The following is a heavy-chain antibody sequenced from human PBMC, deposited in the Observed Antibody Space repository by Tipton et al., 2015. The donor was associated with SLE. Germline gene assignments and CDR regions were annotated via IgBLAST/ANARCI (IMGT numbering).Heavy chain of an antibody. V-gene: IGHV4-34*01. D-gene: IGHD1-7*01. Sequence: TLSLTCAVYGGSFSVYHWTWIRQPPGQGLEWIGEIADTGSPNYNPSLKSRVTISLDTSKSQFSLILNSLTAADTAVYYCARRYNWNYKDYFDYWGQGTPVTVSS. CDR3: ARRYNWNYKDYFDY. J-gene: IGHJ4*02. CDR1: GGSFSVYH. CDR2: IADTGSP.